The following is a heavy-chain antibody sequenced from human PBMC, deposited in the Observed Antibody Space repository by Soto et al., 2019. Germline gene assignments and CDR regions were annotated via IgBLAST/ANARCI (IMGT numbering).Heavy chain of an antibody. CDR3: ARSTGMDTAIVFDY. Sequence: QVQLQESGPGLVKPSETLSLTCTVSGGSISGYYWTWIRQPPGKGLQWIGYIHYRGSTNYNPSHKRRLHISVDASKNDFPLTLSPVTAADTAVYYCARSTGMDTAIVFDYWGQGTLVTVSS. CDR1: GGSISGYY. J-gene: IGHJ4*02. D-gene: IGHD5-18*01. V-gene: IGHV4-59*01. CDR2: IHYRGST.